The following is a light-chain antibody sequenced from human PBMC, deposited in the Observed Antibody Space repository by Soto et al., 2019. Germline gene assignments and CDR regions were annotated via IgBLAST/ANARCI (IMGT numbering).Light chain of an antibody. CDR2: GAS. J-gene: IGKJ1*01. V-gene: IGKV3-20*01. CDR3: QQYGNSPVT. CDR1: QSVSYSY. Sequence: EIVLTQSPGTLSLSPGERATLSCRASQSVSYSYLAWYQQKPGQAPRLLIYGASSRATGIPDRFSGSGSGTDFTLTISRLEPEDFAVYYCQQYGNSPVTFGQGTKVEIK.